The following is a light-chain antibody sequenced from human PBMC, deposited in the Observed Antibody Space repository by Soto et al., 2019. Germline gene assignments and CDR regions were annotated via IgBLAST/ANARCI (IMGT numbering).Light chain of an antibody. Sequence: QSVLTQPPSVSGAPGQRVTISCTGSSSNIGAGYGAHWYQQLPGTAPKLLIYGNSNRPSGVPDRFSGSKSGTSASLAITGLQAEDEADYYCQSYDSSLSGFYVFGTGTKVT. CDR3: QSYDSSLSGFYV. J-gene: IGLJ1*01. V-gene: IGLV1-40*01. CDR1: SSNIGAGYG. CDR2: GNS.